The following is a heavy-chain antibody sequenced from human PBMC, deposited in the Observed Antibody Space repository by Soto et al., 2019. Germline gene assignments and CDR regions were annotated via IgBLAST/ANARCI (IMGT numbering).Heavy chain of an antibody. Sequence: PGGSLRLSCAASGFTFSSYAMSWVRQAPGKGLEWVSAISGSGGSTYYADSVKGRFTISRDNSKNTLYLQMNSLRAEDTAVYYCVNAKGLRFSSGYGKVPFDYWGQGTLVTVSS. CDR3: VNAKGLRFSSGYGKVPFDY. CDR1: GFTFSSYA. J-gene: IGHJ4*02. V-gene: IGHV3-23*01. D-gene: IGHD3-22*01. CDR2: ISGSGGST.